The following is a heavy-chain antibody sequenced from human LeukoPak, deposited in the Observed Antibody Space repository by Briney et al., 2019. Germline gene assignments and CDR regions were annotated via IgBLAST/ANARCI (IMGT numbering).Heavy chain of an antibody. Sequence: SETLSLTCTVSGDSLSSDYNWAWIRQPPGKGLEWIGNIHYSGTTHYNPSLKSRVTMSADTSKNQFSLRLSSVTAADTAVYYCARRKTNMAVGLWGQGILVTVSS. CDR3: ARRKTNMAVGL. CDR2: IHYSGTT. V-gene: IGHV4-39*01. D-gene: IGHD4-23*01. CDR1: GDSLSSDYN. J-gene: IGHJ4*02.